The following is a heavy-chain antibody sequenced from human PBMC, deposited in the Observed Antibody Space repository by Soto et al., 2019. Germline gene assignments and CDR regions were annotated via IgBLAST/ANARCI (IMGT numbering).Heavy chain of an antibody. CDR3: AKPLPRRYSGYGLDY. CDR1: GFTFSSYG. CDR2: ISYDGSNK. V-gene: IGHV3-30*18. J-gene: IGHJ4*02. D-gene: IGHD5-12*01. Sequence: QVQLVASGGGVVQPGRSLRLSCAASGFTFSSYGMHWVRQAPGKGLEWVAVISYDGSNKYYADSVKGRFTISRDNSKNTLYLQMNSLRAEDTAVYYCAKPLPRRYSGYGLDYWGQGTLVTVSS.